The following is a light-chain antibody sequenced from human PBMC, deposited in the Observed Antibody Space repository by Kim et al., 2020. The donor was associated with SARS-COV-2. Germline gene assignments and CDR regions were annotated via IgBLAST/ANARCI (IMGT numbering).Light chain of an antibody. CDR2: AAS. Sequence: AIRMTQSPSSFSASTGDRVTITCRASQGISSYLAWYQQKPGKAPKLLIYAASTLQSGVPSRFSGSGSGTDFTLTISCLQSEDFATYYCQQYYSYPRSFGQGIKLEI. CDR1: QGISSY. V-gene: IGKV1-8*01. CDR3: QQYYSYPRS. J-gene: IGKJ2*03.